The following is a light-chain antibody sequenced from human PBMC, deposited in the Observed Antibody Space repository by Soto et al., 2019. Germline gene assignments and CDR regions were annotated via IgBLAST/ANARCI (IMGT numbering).Light chain of an antibody. CDR2: RDG. CDR1: SSNIGSHF. V-gene: IGLV1-47*01. J-gene: IGLJ3*02. CDR3: AVWDQSLTGWV. Sequence: QSVLTQPPSASGTPGQSLTISCSGSSSNIGSHFVYWYQHLPGTAPKLLIFRDGQRPSGVPARFFGSKSGTSASLAITGLRPEDEADYYCAVWDQSLTGWVFGGGTKVTVL.